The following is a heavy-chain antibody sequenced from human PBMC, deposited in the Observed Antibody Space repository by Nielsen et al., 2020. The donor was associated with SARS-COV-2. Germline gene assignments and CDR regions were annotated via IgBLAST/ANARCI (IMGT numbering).Heavy chain of an antibody. CDR1: GFTFSSYW. J-gene: IGHJ4*02. Sequence: GESLKISCAASGFTFSSYWMHWVRQAPGKGLEWVSLISGDGGSTYYADSVKGRFTISRDNSKNSLYLQMNSLRTEDTALYYCAKDITYDWGQGTLVTVSS. CDR2: ISGDGGST. CDR3: AKDITYD. V-gene: IGHV3-43*02.